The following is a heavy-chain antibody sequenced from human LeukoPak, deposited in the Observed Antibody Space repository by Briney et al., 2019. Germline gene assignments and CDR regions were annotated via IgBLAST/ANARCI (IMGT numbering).Heavy chain of an antibody. V-gene: IGHV4-39*07. CDR1: GGSISSSSYY. D-gene: IGHD2-21*02. CDR2: IYYSGST. CDR3: ARGEHIVVVTASLDL. Sequence: KSSETLSLTCTVSGGSISSSSYYWGWIRQPPGKGLEWIGSIYYSGSTYYNPSLKSRVTISVDTSKNQFSLDVISMTAADTAVYYCARGEHIVVVTASLDLWGRGTLVTVSS. J-gene: IGHJ2*01.